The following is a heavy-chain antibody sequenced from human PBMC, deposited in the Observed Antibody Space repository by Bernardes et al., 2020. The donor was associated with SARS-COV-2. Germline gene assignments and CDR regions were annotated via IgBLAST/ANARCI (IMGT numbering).Heavy chain of an antibody. V-gene: IGHV3-33*01. CDR3: VRGFCAVSGAGGNYYGMGV. CDR1: GFTFNTYG. CDR2: IWYDGSTK. D-gene: IGHD4-17*01. Sequence: GGSLRLSCAASGFTFNTYGMHWVRRAPGKGLEWVAVIWYDGSTKYYADSVKGRFTISRDNSKNTLYLQMNSLRVEETAVYYCVRGFCAVSGAGGNYYGMGVWGQGTTVTVSS. J-gene: IGHJ6*02.